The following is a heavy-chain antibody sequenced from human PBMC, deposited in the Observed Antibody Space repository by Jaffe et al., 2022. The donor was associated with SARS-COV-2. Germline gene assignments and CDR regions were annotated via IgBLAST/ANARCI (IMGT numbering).Heavy chain of an antibody. V-gene: IGHV4-39*01. D-gene: IGHD6-13*01. J-gene: IGHJ1*01. Sequence: QLQLQESGPGLVKPSETLSLTCTVAGGSISSSGYYWGWIRQPPGKGLEWIGSVYHNGSTYYKSSLKSRVTISVDTSKNQFSLKVKSVTATDTAVYYCARLKPRPYSSGWYDSGKYFQHWGRGTLVIVSS. CDR1: GGSISSSGYY. CDR2: VYHNGST. CDR3: ARLKPRPYSSGWYDSGKYFQH.